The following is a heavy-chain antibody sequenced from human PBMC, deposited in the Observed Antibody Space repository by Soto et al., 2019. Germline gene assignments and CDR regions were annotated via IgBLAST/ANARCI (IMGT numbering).Heavy chain of an antibody. V-gene: IGHV3-74*01. J-gene: IGHJ3*01. D-gene: IGHD2-21*02. CDR3: ATDIGGVTASDAFDV. CDR1: GFTFSHYW. Sequence: EVQLVESGGGLVQPGGSLRLSCAASGFTFSHYWMHWVRQTPGKGLVWISRINSDGSTTSSADSVRGRFSMSRDNTKNSLYLQMNSLRADDTAVYFCATDIGGVTASDAFDVWGHGTIVTVSS. CDR2: INSDGSTT.